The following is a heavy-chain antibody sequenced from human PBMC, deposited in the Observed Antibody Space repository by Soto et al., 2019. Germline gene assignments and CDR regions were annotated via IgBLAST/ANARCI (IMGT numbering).Heavy chain of an antibody. CDR1: GFTFSSYG. CDR2: ISYDGSKK. CDR3: AKAVTEAWRGLKIYGLDV. J-gene: IGHJ6*02. D-gene: IGHD6-25*01. Sequence: PGGSLRLSCAVSGFTFSSYGFHWVRQAPGKGLEWVTVISYDGSKKYYADSVKGRFTISRDDSRNTLYLQMNSLRAEDTAMYYCAKAVTEAWRGLKIYGLDVWGQGTTVTVSS. V-gene: IGHV3-30*18.